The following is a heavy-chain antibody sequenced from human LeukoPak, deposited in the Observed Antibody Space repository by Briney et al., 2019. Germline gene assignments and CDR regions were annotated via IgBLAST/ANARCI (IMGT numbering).Heavy chain of an antibody. CDR1: GGTFSSYA. CDR3: ARDDQLRLLGHTYNWFDP. CDR2: IIPIFGTA. Sequence: SVKVSCKASGGTFSSYAISWVRQAPGQGLEWKGGIIPIFGTANYAQKFQGRVTITADESTSTAYLELSSLRSDDTAVYYCARDDQLRLLGHTYNWFDPWGQGTLVTVSS. J-gene: IGHJ5*02. D-gene: IGHD4-17*01. V-gene: IGHV1-69*13.